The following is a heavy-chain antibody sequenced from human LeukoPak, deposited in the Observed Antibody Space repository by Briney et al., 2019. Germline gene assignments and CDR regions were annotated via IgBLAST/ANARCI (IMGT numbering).Heavy chain of an antibody. CDR3: ARETSHGLDH. V-gene: IGHV4-4*07. CDR1: GASLSSYF. D-gene: IGHD1-7*01. Sequence: SETLSLTCTVSGASLSSYFWSWIRQPAGKGLEWIGRFYTGGSTHFNTSLKSRLTMSANTSTKQFSLRLRSVTAADTAVYYCARETSHGLDHWGQGILVTVSS. J-gene: IGHJ4*02. CDR2: FYTGGST.